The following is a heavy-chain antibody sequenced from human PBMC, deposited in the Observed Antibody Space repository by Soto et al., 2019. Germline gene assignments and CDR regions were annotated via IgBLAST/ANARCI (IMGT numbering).Heavy chain of an antibody. CDR2: IIPIFGTA. D-gene: IGHD1-26*01. V-gene: IGHV1-69*13. Sequence: SVKVSCKASVGTFSSYAISWVRQAPGQGLEWMGGIIPIFGTANYAQKFQGRVTITADEPTSTAYMELSSLRSEDTAVYYCARAGSGSYFDYFDYWGQGTLVTVSS. CDR1: VGTFSSYA. CDR3: ARAGSGSYFDYFDY. J-gene: IGHJ4*02.